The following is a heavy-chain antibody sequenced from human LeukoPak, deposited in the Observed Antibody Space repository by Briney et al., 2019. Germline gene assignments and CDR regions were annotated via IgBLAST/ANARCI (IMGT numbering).Heavy chain of an antibody. CDR2: INHSGST. J-gene: IGHJ5*02. V-gene: IGHV4-34*01. D-gene: IGHD4-11*01. CDR3: ARGMTTHNWFDP. CDR1: GGSFSGYY. Sequence: PSETLSLTCAVYGGSFSGYYWSWIRQPPGKGLEWIGEINHSGSTNYNPPLKSRVTISVDTSKNQFSLKLSSVTAADTAVYYCARGMTTHNWFDPWGQGTLVTVSS.